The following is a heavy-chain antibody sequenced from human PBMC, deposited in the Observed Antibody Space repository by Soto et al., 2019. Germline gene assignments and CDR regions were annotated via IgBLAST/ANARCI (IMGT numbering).Heavy chain of an antibody. CDR3: TTDLSELGYCSSTSCPPLDY. J-gene: IGHJ4*02. CDR1: GFTFSNAW. D-gene: IGHD2-2*01. Sequence: GGSLRLSCAASGFTFSNAWMSWVRQAPGKGLEWVGRIKSKTDGGTTDYAEPVKGRFTISRDDSKNTLYLQMNSLKTEDTAGYYCTTDLSELGYCSSTSCPPLDYWGQGTLVTVSS. CDR2: IKSKTDGGTT. V-gene: IGHV3-15*01.